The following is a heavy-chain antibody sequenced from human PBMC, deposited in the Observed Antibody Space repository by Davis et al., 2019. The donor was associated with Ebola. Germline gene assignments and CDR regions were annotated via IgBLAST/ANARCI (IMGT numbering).Heavy chain of an antibody. CDR1: GDPITSPGSY. Sequence: PSETLSLTCTVSGDPITSPGSYWSWVRHHLGKGLEWIGYIDYDGSPYYNPSLESRLTMSFERSKNQISLKVNSVTVADTALYYCARGRNDVRSGGREYYFDSWGQGILVTVSA. CDR3: ARGRNDVRSGGREYYFDS. J-gene: IGHJ4*02. V-gene: IGHV4-31*03. CDR2: IDYDGSP. D-gene: IGHD3-3*01.